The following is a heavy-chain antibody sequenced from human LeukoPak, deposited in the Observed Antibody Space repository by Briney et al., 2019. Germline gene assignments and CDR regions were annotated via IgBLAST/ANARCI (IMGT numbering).Heavy chain of an antibody. V-gene: IGHV3-23*01. D-gene: IGHD3-22*01. J-gene: IGHJ6*02. CDR1: GYPFRSYG. CDR3: ARDSGIYDSSGYYGLSYYGMDV. CDR2: ISCSGGST. Sequence: PGGSLRLSCVASGYPFRSYGMSWVRQAPGKGLEWFSAISCSGGSTYYADSVKGRFPISRDNYKNTLYLQMNSLRAEDTAVYYCARDSGIYDSSGYYGLSYYGMDVWGQGTTVTVSS.